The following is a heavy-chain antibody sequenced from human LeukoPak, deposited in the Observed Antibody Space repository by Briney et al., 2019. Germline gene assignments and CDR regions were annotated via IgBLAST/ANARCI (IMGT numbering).Heavy chain of an antibody. D-gene: IGHD2-21*02. Sequence: PSETLSLTCAVSGGSISSSSYYWGWIRQPPGKGLEWIGSIYYSGSTYYNPSLKSRVTISVDTSKNQFSLKLSSVTAADTAVYYCARRVVVTAIDYWGQGTLVTVSS. CDR2: IYYSGST. CDR1: GGSISSSSYY. J-gene: IGHJ4*02. CDR3: ARRVVVTAIDY. V-gene: IGHV4-39*07.